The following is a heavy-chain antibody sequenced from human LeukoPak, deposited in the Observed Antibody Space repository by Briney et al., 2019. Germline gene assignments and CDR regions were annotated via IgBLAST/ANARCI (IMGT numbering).Heavy chain of an antibody. J-gene: IGHJ3*02. Sequence: GASVKVSCKASGGTFSSYAISWVRQAPGQGLEWMGGIIPIFGTANYAQKFQGRVTITADKSTSTAYMELSSLRSEDTAVYYCAREDSSGYYYKAFDIWGQGTMVTVSS. D-gene: IGHD3-22*01. V-gene: IGHV1-69*06. CDR1: GGTFSSYA. CDR3: AREDSSGYYYKAFDI. CDR2: IIPIFGTA.